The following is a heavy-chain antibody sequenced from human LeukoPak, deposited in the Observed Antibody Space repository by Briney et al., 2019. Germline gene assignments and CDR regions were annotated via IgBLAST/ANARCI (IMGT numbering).Heavy chain of an antibody. CDR3: ARRAVLSARSMLGAFDI. V-gene: IGHV5-51*01. Sequence: GESLKISCKGSGYSFTSYWIGWVRQMPGKGLEWMGIIYPGDSDTRYSPSFQGQVTLSADKSISTAYLQWSSLKASDTAMYYCARRAVLSARSMLGAFDIWGQGTMVTVSS. J-gene: IGHJ3*02. CDR1: GYSFTSYW. CDR2: IYPGDSDT. D-gene: IGHD2/OR15-2a*01.